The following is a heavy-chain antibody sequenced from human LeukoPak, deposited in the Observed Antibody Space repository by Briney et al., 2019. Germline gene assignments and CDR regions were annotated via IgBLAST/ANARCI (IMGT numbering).Heavy chain of an antibody. J-gene: IGHJ6*04. CDR2: ISYDGSNK. Sequence: PGGSLRLSCAASGFTFSSYAMHWVRQAPGKGLEWVAVISYDGSNKYYADSVKGRFTISRDNSKNTLYLQMNSLRAEDTAVYYCARDPRVWGKGTTVTVSS. CDR3: ARDPRV. CDR1: GFTFSSYA. V-gene: IGHV3-30*01.